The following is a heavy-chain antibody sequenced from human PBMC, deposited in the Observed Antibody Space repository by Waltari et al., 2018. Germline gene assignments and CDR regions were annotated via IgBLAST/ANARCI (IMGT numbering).Heavy chain of an antibody. CDR1: GGSISSYY. J-gene: IGHJ4*02. CDR2: IYYSGST. CDR3: ARGAYDSSGYYSGFFDY. D-gene: IGHD3-22*01. Sequence: QVQLQESGPGLVKPSETLYLTCTVSGGSISSYYWSWIRQPPGKGLEWIGYIYYSGSTNYNPSLKSRVTISVDTSKNQFSLKLSSVTAADTAVYYCARGAYDSSGYYSGFFDYWGQGTLVTVSS. V-gene: IGHV4-59*01.